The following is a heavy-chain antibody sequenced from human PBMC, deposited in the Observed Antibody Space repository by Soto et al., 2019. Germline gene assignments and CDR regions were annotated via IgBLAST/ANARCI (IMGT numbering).Heavy chain of an antibody. Sequence: ASVKVSCKASGGTFSSYTISWVRQAPGQGLEWMGRIIPILGIANYAQKFQGRITITADKSTSTAYMELSSLRSEDTAVYYCAMTTGYCSGGSCFDYWGQGTLVTVSS. J-gene: IGHJ4*02. V-gene: IGHV1-69*02. CDR1: GGTFSSYT. CDR3: AMTTGYCSGGSCFDY. CDR2: IIPILGIA. D-gene: IGHD2-15*01.